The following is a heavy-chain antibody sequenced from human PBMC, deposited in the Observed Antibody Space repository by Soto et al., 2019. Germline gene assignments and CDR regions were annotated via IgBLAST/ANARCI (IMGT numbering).Heavy chain of an antibody. J-gene: IGHJ6*02. CDR3: ARMVVDGYYYYGMEV. CDR1: GYSFTSYW. V-gene: IGHV5-51*01. CDR2: IYPGDSDT. D-gene: IGHD2-15*01. Sequence: PGESLKISCKGSGYSFTSYWIGWVRQMPGKGLEWMGIIYPGDSDTRYSPSFQGQVTISADKSISTAYLQWSSLKASDTAMYYCARMVVDGYYYYGMEVWGQGTTVTVSS.